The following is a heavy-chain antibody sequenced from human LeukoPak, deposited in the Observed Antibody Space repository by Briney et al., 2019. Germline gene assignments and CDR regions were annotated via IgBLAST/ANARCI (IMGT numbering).Heavy chain of an antibody. D-gene: IGHD1-26*01. J-gene: IGHJ3*02. CDR1: GYTFTNYG. Sequence: ASVKVSCKASGYTFTNYGISWVRQAPGQGLEWMGWISTYNGNTNYAQMLQGRFTMTTDTSTSTAYMELRSLRSDDTAVYYCARDHVGDDAFDIWGQGTMVTVSS. CDR3: ARDHVGDDAFDI. V-gene: IGHV1-18*01. CDR2: ISTYNGNT.